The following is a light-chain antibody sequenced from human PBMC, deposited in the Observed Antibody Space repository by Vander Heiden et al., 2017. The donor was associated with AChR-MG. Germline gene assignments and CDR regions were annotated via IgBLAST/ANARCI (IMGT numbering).Light chain of an antibody. CDR2: AAS. J-gene: IGKJ1*01. CDR1: QSISSY. V-gene: IGKV1-39*01. CDR3: LQWYSTPWT. Sequence: DIQMTQSPSSLSASVGDRVTITCRASQSISSYLNWYQQKPGKAPKLLIYAASSLQSGVPSRFSGSGSGTDFTLTISRLQPEDFATYYSLQWYSTPWTFGQGTKVEIK.